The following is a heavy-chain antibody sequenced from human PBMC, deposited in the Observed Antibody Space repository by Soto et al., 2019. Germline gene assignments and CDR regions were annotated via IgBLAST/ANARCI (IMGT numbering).Heavy chain of an antibody. CDR1: GGSISSSSYY. J-gene: IGHJ5*02. D-gene: IGHD3-3*01. Sequence: QLQLQESGPGLVKPSETLSLTCTVSGGSISSSSYYWGWIRQPPGKGLEWIGSIYYSGSTYYNPSLKSRVTISVDTSKNQFSLKLSSVTAADTAVYYCARLGDFWSGYNGAWGQGTLVTVSS. CDR3: ARLGDFWSGYNGA. CDR2: IYYSGST. V-gene: IGHV4-39*01.